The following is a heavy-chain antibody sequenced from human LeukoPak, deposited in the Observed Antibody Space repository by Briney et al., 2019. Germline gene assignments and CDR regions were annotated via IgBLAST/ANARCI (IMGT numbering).Heavy chain of an antibody. V-gene: IGHV3-21*01. D-gene: IGHD5-18*01. Sequence: GGSLRLSCAASGFTFSDYAMSWVRQAPGKGLEWVSSISSSSSYIYYADSMKGRFTISRDNAKNSLYLQMNSLRAEDTAVYYCARDGLWAFDYWGQGTLVTVSS. CDR3: ARDGLWAFDY. CDR1: GFTFSDYA. CDR2: ISSSSSYI. J-gene: IGHJ4*02.